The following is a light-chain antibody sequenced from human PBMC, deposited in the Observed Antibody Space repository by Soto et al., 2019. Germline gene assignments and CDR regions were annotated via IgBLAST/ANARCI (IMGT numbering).Light chain of an antibody. Sequence: IQVTQSPSTVSASVGDRVTITCRASQSIDYWLAWYQQKPGKAPKLLIYEASNLERGVPSRFSGSGSGTRFTLTISSLQPDDFATYYCQQYDTYAQTFGQGTIVDIK. CDR2: EAS. V-gene: IGKV1-5*03. CDR1: QSIDYW. J-gene: IGKJ1*01. CDR3: QQYDTYAQT.